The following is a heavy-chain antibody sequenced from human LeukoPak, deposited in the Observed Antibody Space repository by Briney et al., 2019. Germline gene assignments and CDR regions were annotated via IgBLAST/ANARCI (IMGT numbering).Heavy chain of an antibody. CDR3: VKDSYGFSGSYYLYSFDY. Sequence: SLRLSCAASGFTFEDYGMGWVRHAPGKGLGWVSGISWNSLYIGYADSVKGRFTISRDNAKNSLYLQMSRLRPEDTAFYYCVKDSYGFSGSYYLYSFDYWGQGALVTVSS. CDR1: GFTFEDYG. D-gene: IGHD3-10*01. J-gene: IGHJ4*02. CDR2: ISWNSLYI. V-gene: IGHV3-9*01.